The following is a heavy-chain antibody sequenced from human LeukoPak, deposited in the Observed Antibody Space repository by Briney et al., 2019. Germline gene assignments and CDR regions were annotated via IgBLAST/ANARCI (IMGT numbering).Heavy chain of an antibody. CDR2: INPNSGGT. J-gene: IGHJ5*02. CDR1: GYTFTGYY. CDR3: ARARGQRFLEWLEEYNWFDP. V-gene: IGHV1-2*02. D-gene: IGHD3-3*01. Sequence: ASVKVSCKASGYTFTGYYMHWVRQAPGQGLEWMGWINPNSGGTNYAQKFQGRVTMTRDTSISTAYMELSRLRSDDTAVYYRARARGQRFLEWLEEYNWFDPWGQGTLVTVSS.